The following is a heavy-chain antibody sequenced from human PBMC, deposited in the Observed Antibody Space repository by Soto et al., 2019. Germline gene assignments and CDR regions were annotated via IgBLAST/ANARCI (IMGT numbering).Heavy chain of an antibody. CDR1: GYTFTSYD. CDR3: ARVPRHCSSTSCYLGP. D-gene: IGHD2-2*01. V-gene: IGHV1-8*01. CDR2: MNPNSGNT. J-gene: IGHJ5*02. Sequence: AAVKVSFKASGYTFTSYDINWVRQATGQGLEWMGWMNPNSGNTGYAQKFQGRVTMTRNTSISTAYMELSSLRSEDTAVYYCARVPRHCSSTSCYLGPWGQGTLVTVS.